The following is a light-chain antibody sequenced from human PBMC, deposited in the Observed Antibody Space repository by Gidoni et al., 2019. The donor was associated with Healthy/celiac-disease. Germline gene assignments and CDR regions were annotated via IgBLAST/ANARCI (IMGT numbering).Light chain of an antibody. Sequence: DIQMTQSPSSLSASVGDRVTITCRESQSISSYLNWYQQKPGEAPTLLIYAASSLQSGVPSRFSGSGSGTYFPLTISLLQPEDSATYYCQQSYSTPPFTFGPXTKVDIK. CDR2: AAS. J-gene: IGKJ3*01. CDR1: QSISSY. V-gene: IGKV1-39*01. CDR3: QQSYSTPPFT.